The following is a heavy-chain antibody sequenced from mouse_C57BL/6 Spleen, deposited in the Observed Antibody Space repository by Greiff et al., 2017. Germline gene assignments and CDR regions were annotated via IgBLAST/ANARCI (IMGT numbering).Heavy chain of an antibody. V-gene: IGHV1-58*01. Sequence: VQLQQSGAELVRPGSSVKMSCKTSGYTFTSYGINWVKQRPGQGLEWIGYIYIGNGYTEYNEQFKGKATLTSDTSSSTAYMQLSSLTSEDTSNCFSAKGGSSHLFAYWGQGTLGTVSA. D-gene: IGHD1-1*01. CDR2: IYIGNGYT. CDR1: GYTFTSYG. J-gene: IGHJ3*01. CDR3: AKGGSSHLFAY.